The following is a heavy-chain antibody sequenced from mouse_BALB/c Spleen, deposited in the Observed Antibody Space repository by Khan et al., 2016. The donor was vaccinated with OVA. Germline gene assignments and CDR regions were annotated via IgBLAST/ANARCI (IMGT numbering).Heavy chain of an antibody. CDR1: GYTFTTYT. D-gene: IGHD2-14*01. CDR3: AKEGAYYRSDGLFAY. CDR2: IIPSTDYT. J-gene: IGHJ3*01. Sequence: QVQLKQSGAELARPGASVKMSCKASGYTFTTYTIHWVKQRPGQGLEWIGYIIPSTDYTTYNQKFKDKATLTADKSSSTAYMQLSSLTSDDSAVYYCAKEGAYYRSDGLFAYWGQGTLVTVSA. V-gene: IGHV1-4*01.